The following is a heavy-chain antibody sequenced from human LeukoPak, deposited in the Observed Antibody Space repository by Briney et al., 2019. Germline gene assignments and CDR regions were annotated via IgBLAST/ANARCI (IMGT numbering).Heavy chain of an antibody. V-gene: IGHV4-39*01. CDR3: ARRFYDSSGVDY. CDR2: IYYSGST. CDR1: GGSISSSSYY. J-gene: IGHJ4*01. D-gene: IGHD3-22*01. Sequence: SETLSLTCTVSGGSISSSSYYWAWIRQPPGKGLEWIGTIYYSGSTYYNPSLKSRVTISVDTSKNQFSLKLSSVTAADTAVYYCARRFYDSSGVDYWGQGTLVNGSS.